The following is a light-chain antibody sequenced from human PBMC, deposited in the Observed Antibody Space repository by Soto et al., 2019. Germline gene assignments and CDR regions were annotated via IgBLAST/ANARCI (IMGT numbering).Light chain of an antibody. CDR3: SSYTSSITLV. J-gene: IGLJ2*01. Sequence: QSALTQPASVSGSPGQSITISCTGTSSDVGGYNYVSWYQQYPGKAPKLMLYDVSNRPSGVSNRFSGSKSGNTASLTISGLQAEDEADYYCSSYTSSITLVFGGGTKLTVL. CDR2: DVS. CDR1: SSDVGGYNY. V-gene: IGLV2-14*01.